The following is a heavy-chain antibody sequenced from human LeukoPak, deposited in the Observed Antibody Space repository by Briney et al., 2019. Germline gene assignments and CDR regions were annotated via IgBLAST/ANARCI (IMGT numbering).Heavy chain of an antibody. D-gene: IGHD3-22*01. J-gene: IGHJ4*02. CDR2: IYYSGST. V-gene: IGHV4-59*12. CDR3: AREAFSSGYYDDY. Sequence: PSETLSLTCTVSGGSISSYYWSWIRQPPGKGLEWIGYIYYSGSTNYNPSLKSRVTISVDTSENQFSLKLSSVTAADTAVYYCAREAFSSGYYDDYWGQGTLVTVSS. CDR1: GGSISSYY.